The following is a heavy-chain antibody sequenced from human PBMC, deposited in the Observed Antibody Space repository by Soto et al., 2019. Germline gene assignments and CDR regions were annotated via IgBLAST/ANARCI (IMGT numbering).Heavy chain of an antibody. CDR1: GFTFSSYS. D-gene: IGHD3-10*01. CDR3: ARDPYYGSGIRRRAFDY. J-gene: IGHJ4*02. CDR2: ISSSSSTI. V-gene: IGHV3-48*02. Sequence: GVSLRLSCAASGFTFSSYSMNWVRQAPGKGLEWVSYISSSSSTIYYADSVKGRFTISRDNAKNSLYLQMNSLRDEDTAVYYCARDPYYGSGIRRRAFDYWGQGTLVTVSS.